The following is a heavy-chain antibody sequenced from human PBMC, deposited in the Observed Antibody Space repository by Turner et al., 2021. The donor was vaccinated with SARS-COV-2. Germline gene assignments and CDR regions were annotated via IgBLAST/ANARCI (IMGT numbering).Heavy chain of an antibody. D-gene: IGHD3-10*01. V-gene: IGHV3-23*01. CDR2: ISGSGVST. Sequence: VQLLESGGGLVQPGGSLRPSCAASGFSFSSYAMSWVRQAPGKGLEWVSAISGSGVSTYYADSVKGRFTISRDNSKNTLNLQMNSLRAEDTAVYYCAKGEGYGSGAFDIWGQGTMVTVSS. J-gene: IGHJ3*02. CDR3: AKGEGYGSGAFDI. CDR1: GFSFSSYA.